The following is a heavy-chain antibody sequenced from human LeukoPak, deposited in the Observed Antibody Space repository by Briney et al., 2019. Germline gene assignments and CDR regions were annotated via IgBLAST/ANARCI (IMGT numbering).Heavy chain of an antibody. Sequence: SETLSLTCTVSGGSISSYYWGWIRQPPGKGLEWIGSIYYSGSTYYNPSLKSRVTISVDTSKNQFSLKLSSVTAADTAVYYCARHRAVAGTPYYWGQGTLVTVSS. CDR2: IYYSGST. CDR3: ARHRAVAGTPYY. J-gene: IGHJ4*02. D-gene: IGHD6-19*01. CDR1: GGSISSYY. V-gene: IGHV4-39*01.